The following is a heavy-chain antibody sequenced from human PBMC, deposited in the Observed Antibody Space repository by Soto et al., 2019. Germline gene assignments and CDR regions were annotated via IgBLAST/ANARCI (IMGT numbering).Heavy chain of an antibody. CDR3: ARVPYNWNFDY. D-gene: IGHD1-20*01. J-gene: IGHJ4*02. CDR2: IYYSGST. V-gene: IGHV4-59*01. CDR1: GGSISSYY. Sequence: SETLSLTCTVSGGSISSYYWSWIRQPPGKGLEWIGYIYYSGSTNYNPSLKSRVTISVETSKNQFSLKLSSVTAADTAVYYCARVPYNWNFDYWGQGTLVTVSS.